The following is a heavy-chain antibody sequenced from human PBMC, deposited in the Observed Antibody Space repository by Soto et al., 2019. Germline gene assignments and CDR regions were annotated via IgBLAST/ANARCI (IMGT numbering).Heavy chain of an antibody. V-gene: IGHV5-51*01. CDR3: ARLYPGGSSGYQLDY. D-gene: IGHD3-22*01. J-gene: IGHJ4*02. CDR2: IYPGDSDT. CDR1: GYSFTSYW. Sequence: PGESLKISCKGSGYSFTSYWIGWVRQMPGKGLEWMGIIYPGDSDTRYSPSFQGQVTISADKSISTAYLQWSSLKASDTAMYYCARLYPGGSSGYQLDYWGQGTLVTVSS.